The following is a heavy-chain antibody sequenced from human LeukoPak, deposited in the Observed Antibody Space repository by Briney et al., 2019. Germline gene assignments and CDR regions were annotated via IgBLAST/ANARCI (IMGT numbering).Heavy chain of an antibody. V-gene: IGHV3-48*04. J-gene: IGHJ4*02. CDR3: ARVSGGYYGSGQSDY. Sequence: GGSLRLSCAASGFTFSSYSMNWVRQAPGKGLEWVSYISSSGSTIYYADSVKGRFTISRDNAKNSLYLQMNSLRAEDTAVYYCARVSGGYYGSGQSDYWGQGTLVTVSS. CDR1: GFTFSSYS. CDR2: ISSSGSTI. D-gene: IGHD3-10*01.